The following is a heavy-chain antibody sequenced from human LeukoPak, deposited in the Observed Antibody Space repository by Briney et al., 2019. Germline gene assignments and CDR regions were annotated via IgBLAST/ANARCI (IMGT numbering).Heavy chain of an antibody. Sequence: SETLSLTCTVSGGSISSYYWSWIRQPPGKGLEWIGEINHSGSTNYNPSLKSRVTISVDTSENQFSLKLSSVTAADTAVYYCARFSVGIAAEREGYGMDVWGQGTTVTVTS. D-gene: IGHD6-13*01. CDR3: ARFSVGIAAEREGYGMDV. CDR1: GGSISSYY. CDR2: INHSGST. V-gene: IGHV4-34*01. J-gene: IGHJ6*02.